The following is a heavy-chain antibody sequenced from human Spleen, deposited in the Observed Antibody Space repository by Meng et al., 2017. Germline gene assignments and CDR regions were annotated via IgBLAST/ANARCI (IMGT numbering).Heavy chain of an antibody. J-gene: IGHJ4*02. CDR1: GGSISSSSYY. D-gene: IGHD3-10*01. CDR3: AREMVRGKNDY. V-gene: IGHV4-39*07. CDR2: IYYSGST. Sequence: SETLSLTCTVSGGSISSSSYYWGWIRQPPGKGLEWIGSIYYSGSTYYNPSLKSRVTISVDTSKNQFSLKLSSVTAADTAVYYCAREMVRGKNDYWGQGKLVNGAS.